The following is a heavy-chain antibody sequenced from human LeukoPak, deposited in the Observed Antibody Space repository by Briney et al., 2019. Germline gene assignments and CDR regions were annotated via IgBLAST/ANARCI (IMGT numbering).Heavy chain of an antibody. Sequence: GGSLRLSCAASGFTFSSYWMHWVRQAPGKGLVWVSRLNSDGTGTSYADSVKGRFTISRDNAKNTLYLQMNSLRAEDTAVYYSATHWGYSSTWQTFDYWGQGTLVTVSS. CDR3: ATHWGYSSTWQTFDY. CDR2: LNSDGTGT. CDR1: GFTFSSYW. J-gene: IGHJ4*02. D-gene: IGHD6-13*01. V-gene: IGHV3-74*01.